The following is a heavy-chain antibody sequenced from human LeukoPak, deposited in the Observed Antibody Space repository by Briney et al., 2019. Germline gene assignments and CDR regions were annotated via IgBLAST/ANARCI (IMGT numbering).Heavy chain of an antibody. D-gene: IGHD3-10*01. CDR3: ARSGSGSYYKEVDY. CDR1: GDSISGYF. J-gene: IGHJ4*02. Sequence: SETLSLTCTVSGDSISGYFWSWIRQPPGKGLEWIGYIYYSGSTNYNPSLKSRVTISVDTSKNQFSLKLSSVTAADTAVYYCARSGSGSYYKEVDYWGQGTLVTVSS. V-gene: IGHV4-59*01. CDR2: IYYSGST.